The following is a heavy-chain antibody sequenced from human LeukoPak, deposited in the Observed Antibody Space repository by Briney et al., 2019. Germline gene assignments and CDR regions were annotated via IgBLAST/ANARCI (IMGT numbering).Heavy chain of an antibody. CDR3: ARVGYCSTTSCYWRAFDY. CDR2: INQDGSEQ. J-gene: IGHJ4*02. CDR1: GFTFSSYA. D-gene: IGHD2-2*01. V-gene: IGHV3-7*01. Sequence: GGSLRLSCAAPGFTFSSYAMSWVRQAPGKGLEWVANINQDGSEQYYVDSVKGRFTISRDNTKNSLYLQMNSLRAEDTAVYYCARVGYCSTTSCYWRAFDYWGQGTLVTVSS.